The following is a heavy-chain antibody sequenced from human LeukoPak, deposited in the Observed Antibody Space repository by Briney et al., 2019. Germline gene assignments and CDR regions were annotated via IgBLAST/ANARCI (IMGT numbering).Heavy chain of an antibody. J-gene: IGHJ4*02. CDR3: ARGIAARLRGWGYFDY. CDR2: IIPIFGTA. D-gene: IGHD6-6*01. CDR1: GGTFSSYA. V-gene: IGHV1-69*05. Sequence: ASVKVSCKASGGTFSSYAISWVCQAPAQGLEWVGGIIPIFGTANYAQTFQGRVTITTDESTSTAYMELSSLRSEDTAVYYCARGIAARLRGWGYFDYWGQGTLVTVSS.